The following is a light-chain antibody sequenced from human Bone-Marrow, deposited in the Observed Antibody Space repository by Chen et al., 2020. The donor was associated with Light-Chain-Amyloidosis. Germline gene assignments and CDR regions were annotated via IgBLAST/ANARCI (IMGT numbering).Light chain of an antibody. V-gene: IGKV3-11*01. Sequence: EIVLTQSPATVSLSPGDTATLSCRASESISFYLTWYQQKPGQAPRILIYDASHRATGIPARFSGSGSGTDFTLTITNLEPDDFAVYYCQQRSSWPTFGQGTRLEI. CDR1: ESISFY. J-gene: IGKJ5*01. CDR2: DAS. CDR3: QQRSSWPT.